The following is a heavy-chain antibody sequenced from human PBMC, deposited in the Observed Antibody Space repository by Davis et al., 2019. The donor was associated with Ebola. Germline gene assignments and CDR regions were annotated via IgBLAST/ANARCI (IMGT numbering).Heavy chain of an antibody. Sequence: GESLKISCKGSGYSFTSYWIGWVRQMPGKGLEWMGIIYPGDSDTRYSPSFQGQVTISADKSISTAYLQWSSLKASDTAMYYCARHAYYYDSSGYYTGPLFAGMDVWGQGTTVTVSS. CDR3: ARHAYYYDSSGYYTGPLFAGMDV. V-gene: IGHV5-51*01. CDR2: IYPGDSDT. CDR1: GYSFTSYW. J-gene: IGHJ6*02. D-gene: IGHD3-22*01.